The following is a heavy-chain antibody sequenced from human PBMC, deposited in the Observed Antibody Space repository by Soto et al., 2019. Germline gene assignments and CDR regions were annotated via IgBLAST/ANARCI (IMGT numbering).Heavy chain of an antibody. J-gene: IGHJ4*02. D-gene: IGHD3-22*01. CDR3: ARASKRITMIVVGLDY. CDR1: GYTFTGYY. CDR2: INPNSGGT. V-gene: IGHV1-2*02. Sequence: ASVKVSCKASGYTFTGYYMHWVRQAPGQGLEWMGWINPNSGGTNYAQKFQGGVTMTRDTSISTAYMELSRLRSDDTAVYYCARASKRITMIVVGLDYWGQGTLVTVSS.